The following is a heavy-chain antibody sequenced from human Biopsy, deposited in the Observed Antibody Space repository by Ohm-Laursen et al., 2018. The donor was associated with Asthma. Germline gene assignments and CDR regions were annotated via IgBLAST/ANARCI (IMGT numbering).Heavy chain of an antibody. CDR3: ARGDSSGWSHYYFDY. CDR2: IYSGGTS. V-gene: IGHV3-23*03. D-gene: IGHD6-19*01. J-gene: IGHJ4*02. Sequence: SLRLSCTASGFTFSRYDMSWVRQAPGKGLEWVSVIYSGGTSHTADSVRGRFTISRDFSKNTLHLQMHSLRVEDTAVYYCARGDSSGWSHYYFDYWGQGTPVTVSS. CDR1: GFTFSRYD.